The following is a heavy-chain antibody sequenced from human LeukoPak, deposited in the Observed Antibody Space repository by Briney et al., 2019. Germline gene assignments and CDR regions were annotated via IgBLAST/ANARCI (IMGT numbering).Heavy chain of an antibody. D-gene: IGHD6-13*01. CDR1: GFTFNSYS. J-gene: IGHJ4*02. CDR2: ISSNSRHI. CDR3: ARVAEAAAFDS. V-gene: IGHV3-21*06. Sequence: GGSLRLSCAASGFTFNSYSLNWVRQAPGKGLEWVSSISSNSRHIYYADSMRGRFTISRDNAKNSLYLQMNSLKPEDTAVYYCARVAEAAAFDSWGQGTLVTVSS.